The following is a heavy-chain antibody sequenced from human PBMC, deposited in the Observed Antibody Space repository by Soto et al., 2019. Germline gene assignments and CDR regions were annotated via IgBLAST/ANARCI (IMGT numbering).Heavy chain of an antibody. Sequence: PGESLKISCKASGYNFFSYWIGWVRQMPGKGLEWMGVIYPGDSDTRYSPSFEGQVTMSVDKSNTTAYLQWSSLKASDTAMYYCARHLDSGGYLSFWGQGTRVTVSS. D-gene: IGHD3-22*01. CDR2: IYPGDSDT. CDR3: ARHLDSGGYLSF. CDR1: GYNFFSYW. J-gene: IGHJ4*02. V-gene: IGHV5-51*01.